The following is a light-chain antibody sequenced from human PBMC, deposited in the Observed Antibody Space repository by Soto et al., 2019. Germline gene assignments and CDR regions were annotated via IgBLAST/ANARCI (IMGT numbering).Light chain of an antibody. CDR2: GAT. CDR3: QQYDSSSVT. J-gene: IGKJ4*01. V-gene: IGKV3-20*01. Sequence: EIVLTQSPGTLSLSPGERATLSCRASQRVSGRYLVWYQQKPGQAPSLLIYGATNRARDTPYRFTGSGSGTEFTLTISRLEPGDFAVYYCQQYDSSSVTFGGGTKVEIK. CDR1: QRVSGRY.